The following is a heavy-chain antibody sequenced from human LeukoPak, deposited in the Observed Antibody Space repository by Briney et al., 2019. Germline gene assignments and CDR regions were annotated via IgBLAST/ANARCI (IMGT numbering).Heavy chain of an antibody. CDR3: ARERETIFGSGGNWFDP. Sequence: KAAETLSLTCTVSGGSISSYYWSWIRQPAGKGLEWIGRIYTSGSTNYNPSLKSRVTMSVDTSKNQFSLKLSSVTAADTAVYYCARERETIFGSGGNWFDPWGQGTLVTASS. V-gene: IGHV4-4*07. J-gene: IGHJ5*02. CDR2: IYTSGST. D-gene: IGHD3-3*01. CDR1: GGSISSYY.